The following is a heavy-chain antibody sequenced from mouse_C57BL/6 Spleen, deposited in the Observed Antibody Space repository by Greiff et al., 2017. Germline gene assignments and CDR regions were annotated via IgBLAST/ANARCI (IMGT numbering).Heavy chain of an antibody. CDR1: GFTFSSYA. Sequence: EVQVVESGGGLVKPGGSLKLSCAASGFTFSSYAMSWVRQTPEKRLEWVATISDGGSYTYYPDNVKGRFTISRDNAKNNLYLQMSHLKSEDTAMYYCARDNSNYWYFDVWGTGTTVTVSS. CDR2: ISDGGSYT. CDR3: ARDNSNYWYFDV. V-gene: IGHV5-4*01. J-gene: IGHJ1*03. D-gene: IGHD2-5*01.